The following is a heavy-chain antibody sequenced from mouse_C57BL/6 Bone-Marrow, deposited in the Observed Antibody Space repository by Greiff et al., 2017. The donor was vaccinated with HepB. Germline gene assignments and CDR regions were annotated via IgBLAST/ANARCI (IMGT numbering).Heavy chain of an antibody. CDR3: SEDSTVYYCAHSNFFAY. V-gene: IGHV1-87*01. D-gene: IGHD2-5*01. CDR1: YTFSRRVH. Sequence: QVHVKQSGPELARPWASVKISCQAFYTFSRRVHFAIRDTNYWMQWVKQRPGQGLEWIGAIYPGNGDTSYNQKFKGKPTLTADKSSSTAYMPLSSLTSEDSTVYYCAHSNFFAYWGQGTLVTVSA. J-gene: IGHJ3*01. CDR2: GQGLEWIG.